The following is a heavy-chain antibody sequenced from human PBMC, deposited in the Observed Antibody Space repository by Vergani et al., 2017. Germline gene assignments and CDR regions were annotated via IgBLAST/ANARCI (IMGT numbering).Heavy chain of an antibody. CDR2: IDPSDSYT. J-gene: IGHJ2*01. CDR1: GYSFTSYW. CDR3: ARLGITMVRGVMDWYFDL. Sequence: EVQLVQSGAEVKKPGESLRISCKGSGYSFTSYWISWVRQMPGKGLEWMGRIDPSDSYTNYSPSFQGHVTLSADKSISTAYLPWSSLKASDTAMYYCARLGITMVRGVMDWYFDLWGRGTLVTGSS. V-gene: IGHV5-10-1*01. D-gene: IGHD3-10*01.